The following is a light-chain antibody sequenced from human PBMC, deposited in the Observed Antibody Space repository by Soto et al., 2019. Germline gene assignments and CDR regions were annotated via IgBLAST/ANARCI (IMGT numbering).Light chain of an antibody. CDR2: GNT. V-gene: IGLV1-40*01. CDR1: SSNLGSGYD. Sequence: QSVLTQPPSVSGAPGQRVTISCTGSSSNLGSGYDVQWYQQLPGAAPKLLIYGNTNRPSGVPDRFSGSESGTSASLAISGLQAEDEAEYFCQSYDNMVSPYNYVFGTGTKLTVL. CDR3: QSYDNMVSPYNYV. J-gene: IGLJ1*01.